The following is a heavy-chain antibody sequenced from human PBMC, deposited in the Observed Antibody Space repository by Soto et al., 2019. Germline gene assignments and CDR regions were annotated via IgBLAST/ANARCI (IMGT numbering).Heavy chain of an antibody. V-gene: IGHV3-7*05. D-gene: IGHD3-16*01. CDR1: GFIFRSYW. J-gene: IGHJ4*02. CDR2: IKQDGSEK. Sequence: EVQLVESGGGLVQPGGSLRLSCAAAGFIFRSYWMSWVRQAPGKGLEWVANIKQDGSEKYYVDSVKGRFTISRDNAKNSVYVQLNSLRAEDTGVEYFCTGEWSPYCFDYWGQGTLVAVSS. CDR3: CTGEWSPYCFDY.